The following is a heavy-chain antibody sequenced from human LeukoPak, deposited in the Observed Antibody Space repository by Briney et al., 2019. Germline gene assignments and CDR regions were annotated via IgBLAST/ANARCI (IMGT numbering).Heavy chain of an antibody. J-gene: IGHJ4*02. V-gene: IGHV3-23*01. CDR2: ISGSGGST. D-gene: IGHD3-22*01. CDR3: TRDHRHYYDSSGYYYAIYY. CDR1: GFTFSSYG. Sequence: GGSLRLSCAASGFTFSSYGMSWVRQAPGKGLEWVSAISGSGGSTYYADSVKGRFTISRDNSKNTLYLQMNSLKTEDTAVYYCTRDHRHYYDSSGYYYAIYYWGQGTLVTVSS.